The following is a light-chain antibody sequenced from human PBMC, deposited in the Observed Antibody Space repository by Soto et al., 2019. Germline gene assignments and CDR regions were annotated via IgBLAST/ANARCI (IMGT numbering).Light chain of an antibody. CDR3: QQANSFPIT. CDR2: DAS. Sequence: DIQMTQSPSSVSASVGDRVTITCRASQGIRSWLAWYQQKAGTAPKLLIYDASSLQSGVPSRFSGSGSGTDFTLTSSSLQPEDFATYYCQQANSFPITFGQGTRLEIK. J-gene: IGKJ5*01. V-gene: IGKV1D-12*01. CDR1: QGIRSW.